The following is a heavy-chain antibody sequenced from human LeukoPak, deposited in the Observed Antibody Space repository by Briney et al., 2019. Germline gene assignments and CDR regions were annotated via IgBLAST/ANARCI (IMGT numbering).Heavy chain of an antibody. Sequence: GGSLRLSCAASGFTFSSYAMSWVRQAPGKGLEWVSAISGSGGSTYYADSVKSRFTISRDNSKNTLYLQMNSLRAEDTAVYYCAKAKGLRYFDWSDAFDIWGQGTMVTVSS. J-gene: IGHJ3*02. CDR2: ISGSGGST. CDR3: AKAKGLRYFDWSDAFDI. CDR1: GFTFSSYA. V-gene: IGHV3-23*01. D-gene: IGHD3-9*01.